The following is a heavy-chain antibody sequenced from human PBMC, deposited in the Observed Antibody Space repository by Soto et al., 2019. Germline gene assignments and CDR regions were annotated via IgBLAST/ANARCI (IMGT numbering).Heavy chain of an antibody. CDR3: ATVATGSYFWFDP. Sequence: PGGSLRLSCTASGFTYTTYWMHWVRQAPGKWLVWVSRINSDGRTTTYADSVKGRFTISRDNAKNTLYLQMNSLSAEDTAVYYCATVATGSYFWFDPWGQGTLVTVSS. V-gene: IGHV3-74*03. CDR2: INSDGRTT. J-gene: IGHJ5*02. D-gene: IGHD1-26*01. CDR1: GFTYTTYW.